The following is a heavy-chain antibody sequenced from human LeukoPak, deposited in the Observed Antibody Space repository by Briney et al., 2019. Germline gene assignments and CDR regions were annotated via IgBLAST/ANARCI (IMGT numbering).Heavy chain of an antibody. Sequence: SVKLSCKASGGTFSSYAISWVRQAPGQGLEWKGGIIPIFGTANYAQKFQSRVTITTDESTSTAYMELSSLRSEDTAVYYCARERAYDFWSGYHHGAFDIWGQGTMVTVSS. CDR1: GGTFSSYA. CDR2: IIPIFGTA. CDR3: ARERAYDFWSGYHHGAFDI. D-gene: IGHD3-3*01. V-gene: IGHV1-69*05. J-gene: IGHJ3*02.